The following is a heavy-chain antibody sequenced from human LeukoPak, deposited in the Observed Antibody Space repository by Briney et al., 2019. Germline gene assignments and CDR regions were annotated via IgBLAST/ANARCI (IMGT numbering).Heavy chain of an antibody. D-gene: IGHD5-24*01. CDR1: GYTFTSYG. CDR2: ISAFNGNT. CDR3: ARDWDGYNGIDY. Sequence: ASVKVSCKASGYTFTSYGLTWVRQAPGQGLEWMGWISAFNGNTNYAQRLQGRVTMTTDTSTSTAYMELRSLRSDDTAVYYCARDWDGYNGIDYWGQGTLVTVSS. V-gene: IGHV1-18*01. J-gene: IGHJ4*02.